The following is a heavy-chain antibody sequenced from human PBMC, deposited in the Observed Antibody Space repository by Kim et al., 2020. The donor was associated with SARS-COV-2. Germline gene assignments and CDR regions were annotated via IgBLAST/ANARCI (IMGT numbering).Heavy chain of an antibody. CDR1: GFTFSSYA. Sequence: GGSLRLSCAASGFTFSSYAMHWVRQAPGKGLEWVAVISYDGSNKYYADSVKGRFTISRDNSKNTLYLQMNSLRAEDTAVYYCARVVQHDFWSGYYTGVLESGYYYYMDVWGKGTTVTVSS. V-gene: IGHV3-30-3*01. CDR2: ISYDGSNK. J-gene: IGHJ6*03. D-gene: IGHD3-3*01. CDR3: ARVVQHDFWSGYYTGVLESGYYYYMDV.